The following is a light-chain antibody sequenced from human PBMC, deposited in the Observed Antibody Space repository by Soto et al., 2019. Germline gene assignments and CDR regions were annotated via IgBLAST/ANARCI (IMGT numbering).Light chain of an antibody. V-gene: IGKV3-11*01. Sequence: EIVLTQSPATLSLSPGERATLSCRASQSISNYVAWYQQKPGQAPRLLIYDASDRATGIPGRFSGSGSGTDFTLTISSLEPEDFAVYYCQQHNNWPPITFGQGTRLEIK. J-gene: IGKJ5*01. CDR1: QSISNY. CDR3: QQHNNWPPIT. CDR2: DAS.